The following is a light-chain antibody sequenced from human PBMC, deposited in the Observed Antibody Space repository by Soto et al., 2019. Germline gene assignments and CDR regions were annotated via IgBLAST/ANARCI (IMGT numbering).Light chain of an antibody. J-gene: IGKJ4*01. V-gene: IGKV3-15*01. Sequence: EVVLTQSPGTLSLSPGERATLSCRASQSVSSRYLAWYQQKPGQAPRLLIYGASTRATGIPARFSGRGSGTEFSLTISSLQSEDFAVYYCQQYHNWPPVTFGGGTKVEIK. CDR3: QQYHNWPPVT. CDR1: QSVSSRY. CDR2: GAS.